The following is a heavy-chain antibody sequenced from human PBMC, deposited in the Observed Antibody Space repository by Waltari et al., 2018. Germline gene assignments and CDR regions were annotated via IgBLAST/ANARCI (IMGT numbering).Heavy chain of an antibody. Sequence: EVQLLESGGGLVQPGGSLRLSCAASGFTFSSYAMSWVRQAPGKGLEWVSAISGSGGSTYYAASVKGRFTISRDNSKNTLYLQMNSLRAEDTAVYYCAKSVSNYYYYGMDVWGQGTTVTVSS. J-gene: IGHJ6*02. CDR1: GFTFSSYA. CDR2: ISGSGGST. V-gene: IGHV3-23*01. CDR3: AKSVSNYYYYGMDV.